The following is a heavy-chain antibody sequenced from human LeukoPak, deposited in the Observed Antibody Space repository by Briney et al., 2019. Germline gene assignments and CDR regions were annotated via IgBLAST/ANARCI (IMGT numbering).Heavy chain of an antibody. Sequence: GGSLRLSCAASGVTLRNYAMTWIRQAPAQGLQWVSVISGDGESTYYADSVRGRFTICRDNSKNTMYLQMNNLRAEDTAIYYCAKDRDCSSTGCYVFANWGQGTLVTVSS. CDR3: AKDRDCSSTGCYVFAN. V-gene: IGHV3-23*01. J-gene: IGHJ4*02. D-gene: IGHD2-2*01. CDR2: ISGDGEST. CDR1: GVTLRNYA.